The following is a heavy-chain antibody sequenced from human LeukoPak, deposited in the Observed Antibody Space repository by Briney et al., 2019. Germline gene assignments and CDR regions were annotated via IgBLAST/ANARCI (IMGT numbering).Heavy chain of an antibody. J-gene: IGHJ4*02. D-gene: IGHD3-10*01. CDR1: GYTFSGYS. CDR3: ARDWAHGSFDY. V-gene: IGHV1-46*01. CDR2: INPSSGSA. Sequence: ASVKVSCKASGYTFSGYSMHWVRQAPGQGPEWMGMINPSSGSATYAQKFQGSVTMTRDTSTTTLYMELSSLRSEDTAVYYCARDWAHGSFDYWGQGTPDTVSS.